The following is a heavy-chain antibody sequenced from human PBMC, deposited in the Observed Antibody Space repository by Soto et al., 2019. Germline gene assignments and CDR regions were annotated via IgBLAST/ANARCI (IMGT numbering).Heavy chain of an antibody. J-gene: IGHJ4*02. CDR1: GFTFSSYG. CDR2: ISYDGSNK. Sequence: LRLSCAASGFTFSSYGMHWVRQAPGKGLEWVAVISYDGSNKYYADSVKGRFTISRDNSKNTLYLQMNSLRAEDTAVYYCAKDHSVGQPSYYFDYWGQGTLVTVSS. CDR3: AKDHSVGQPSYYFDY. D-gene: IGHD3-10*01. V-gene: IGHV3-30*18.